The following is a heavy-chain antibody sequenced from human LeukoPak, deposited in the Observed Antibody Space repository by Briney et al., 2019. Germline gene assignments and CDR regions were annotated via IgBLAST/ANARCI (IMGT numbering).Heavy chain of an antibody. CDR2: IYWDDDK. V-gene: IGHV2-5*02. CDR1: GFSLRTRGVG. CDR3: AHRRTGEGSFDY. Sequence: SGPTLVKPTQTLTLTCTFSGFSLRTRGVGVGWIRQPPGKALEWLALIYWDDDKRYSPSLKSRLTITKDTSKNQVVLTMTNMDPVDTATYYCAHRRTGEGSFDYWGQGTLVTVSS. J-gene: IGHJ4*02. D-gene: IGHD1-14*01.